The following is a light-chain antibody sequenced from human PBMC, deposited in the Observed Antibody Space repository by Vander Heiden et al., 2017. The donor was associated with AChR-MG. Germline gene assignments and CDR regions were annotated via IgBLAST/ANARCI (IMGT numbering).Light chain of an antibody. J-gene: IGKJ1*01. Sequence: EIVMTQSQATLSVSPGERATLSCRASQSVGSNLAWYQQKPGQAPRLLIYAASTRATGIPARFSGSGSGTEFTLTVGSLQSEDFAVYYCQLYNNWPPAFGQGTKVEIK. V-gene: IGKV3-15*01. CDR3: QLYNNWPPA. CDR1: QSVGSN. CDR2: AAS.